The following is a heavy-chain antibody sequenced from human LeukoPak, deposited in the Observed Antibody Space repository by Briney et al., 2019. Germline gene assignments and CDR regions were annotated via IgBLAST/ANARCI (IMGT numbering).Heavy chain of an antibody. V-gene: IGHV3-30*18. J-gene: IGHJ4*02. CDR2: ISNDGSNK. Sequence: PGRSLRLSCAASGFTFSSYGMHWFRQAPDKGLEWVAAISNDGSNKYYADSVKGRFTMSRDNSKNTLYLQMNSLRAEDTAVYYCAKVDIVATIDAGRLVDYWGQGTLVTVSS. CDR3: AKVDIVATIDAGRLVDY. CDR1: GFTFSSYG. D-gene: IGHD5-12*01.